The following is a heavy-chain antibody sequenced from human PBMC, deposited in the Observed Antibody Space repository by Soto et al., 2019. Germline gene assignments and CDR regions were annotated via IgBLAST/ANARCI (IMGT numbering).Heavy chain of an antibody. CDR1: GGTFVSSA. J-gene: IGHJ5*02. D-gene: IGHD3-10*01. CDR3: AKKNPHGDSNKGSLDP. CDR2: IIPILGTT. Sequence: QVQLLQSGPELREPGSTVTISCTPSGGTFVSSAFAWMRQAPGGRIEWMGGIIPILGTTKYAEKFLGRLTIRADDSSRTAYLEVRRLTVDDTALYFCAKKNPHGDSNKGSLDPWGQGALFTVST. V-gene: IGHV1-69*01.